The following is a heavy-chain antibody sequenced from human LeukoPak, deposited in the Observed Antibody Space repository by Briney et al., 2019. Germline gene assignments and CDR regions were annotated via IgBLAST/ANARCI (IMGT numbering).Heavy chain of an antibody. Sequence: SVKVSCKASGGTFSSYAISWVRQAPGKGLEWMGRIIPNFGKANYAQKFQGRVTINTDESTSTVYMALNILRSEYTAVYYCAREVGSSGYYYPDAFDIWGQGTMVTVSS. CDR2: IIPNFGKA. CDR1: GGTFSSYA. CDR3: AREVGSSGYYYPDAFDI. J-gene: IGHJ3*02. V-gene: IGHV1-69*05. D-gene: IGHD3-22*01.